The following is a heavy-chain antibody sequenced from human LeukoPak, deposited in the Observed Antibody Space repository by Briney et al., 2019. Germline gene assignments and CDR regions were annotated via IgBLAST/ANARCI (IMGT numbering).Heavy chain of an antibody. CDR1: GFIFDDYG. V-gene: IGHV3-20*04. J-gene: IGHJ3*01. Sequence: GGSLRLSCAASGFIFDDYGMSWVRQAPGKGLEWVSGINWNGGSTGYADSVKGRFTISRDNAKNSLYLQMNSLRAEDTALYYCARDLGYCSSTSCPTPGFDVWGQGTMVTVSS. D-gene: IGHD2-2*01. CDR3: ARDLGYCSSTSCPTPGFDV. CDR2: INWNGGST.